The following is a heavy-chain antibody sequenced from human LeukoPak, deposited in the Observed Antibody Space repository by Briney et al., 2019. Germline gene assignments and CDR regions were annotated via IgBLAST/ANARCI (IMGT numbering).Heavy chain of an antibody. V-gene: IGHV3-74*01. Sequence: GGSLRLSCAASGNYWMHWVRQAPGKGLVWVSHINSDGSWTGYADSVKGRFTISKDNAKNMVYLHMNSLRVDDTAVYYCVSFYETXXGRGTLVTVSS. D-gene: IGHD2-2*01. CDR3: VSFYETX. J-gene: IGHJ4*02. CDR1: GNYW. CDR2: INSDGSWT.